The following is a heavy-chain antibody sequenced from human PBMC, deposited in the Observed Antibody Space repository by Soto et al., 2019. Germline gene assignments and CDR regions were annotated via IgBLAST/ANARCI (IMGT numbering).Heavy chain of an antibody. CDR1: GFTFSSYA. CDR3: AKVQIGQIVVVVAATLVYDY. D-gene: IGHD2-15*01. V-gene: IGHV3-21*04. J-gene: IGHJ4*02. Sequence: PGGSLRLSCAASGFTFSSYAMSWVRQAPGKGLEWVSAISSSSSYIYYADSVKGRFTISRDNAKNSLYLQMNSLRAEDTAVYYCAKVQIGQIVVVVAATLVYDYWGQGTLVTVSS. CDR2: ISSSSSYI.